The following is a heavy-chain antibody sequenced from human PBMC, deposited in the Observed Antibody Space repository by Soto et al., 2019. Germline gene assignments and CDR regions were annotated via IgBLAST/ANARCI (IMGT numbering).Heavy chain of an antibody. CDR3: ARQRKAYYYDSSGQGAIDY. Sequence: PSETLSLTCTVSGGSISSSSYYWGWIRQPPGKGLEWIGSIYYSGSTYYNPSLKSRVTISVDTSKNQFSLKLSSATAADTAVYYCARQRKAYYYDSSGQGAIDYWGQGTLVTVSS. D-gene: IGHD3-22*01. V-gene: IGHV4-39*01. J-gene: IGHJ4*02. CDR2: IYYSGST. CDR1: GGSISSSSYY.